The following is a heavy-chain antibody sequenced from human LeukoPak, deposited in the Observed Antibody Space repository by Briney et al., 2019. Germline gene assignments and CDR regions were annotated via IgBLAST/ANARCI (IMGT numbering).Heavy chain of an antibody. Sequence: PSETLSLTCAVYGGSFSGYYWSWIRQPPGKGLEWIGEINHSGSTNYNPSLKSRVTISVDTSKNQFSLNLSSVTAADTAVYYCARGGGGSSGYTDYWDQGTLVTVSS. D-gene: IGHD3-22*01. CDR3: ARGGGGSSGYTDY. J-gene: IGHJ4*02. CDR1: GGSFSGYY. V-gene: IGHV4-34*01. CDR2: INHSGST.